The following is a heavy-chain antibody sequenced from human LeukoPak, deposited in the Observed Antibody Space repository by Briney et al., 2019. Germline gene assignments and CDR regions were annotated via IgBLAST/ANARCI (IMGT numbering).Heavy chain of an antibody. CDR1: GGSFSGYY. CDR2: IYYSGST. CDR3: ARERLYGSGSYD. V-gene: IGHV4-59*01. Sequence: PSETLSLTCAVYGGSFSGYYWSWIRQPPGKGLEWIGYIYYSGSTNYNPSLKSRVTISVDTSKNQFSLKLSSVTAADTAVYYCARERLYGSGSYDWGQGTLVTVSS. D-gene: IGHD3-10*01. J-gene: IGHJ4*02.